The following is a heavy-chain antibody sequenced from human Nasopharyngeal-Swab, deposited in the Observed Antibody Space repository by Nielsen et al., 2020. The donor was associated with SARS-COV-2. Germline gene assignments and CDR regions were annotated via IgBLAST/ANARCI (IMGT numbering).Heavy chain of an antibody. CDR3: ARGFDY. V-gene: IGHV4-59*13. J-gene: IGHJ4*02. Sequence: GSLRLSCTVSGGSISSYYWSWIRQPPGKGLGWIGYIYYSGSTNYNPSLKSRVTISVDTYKNQFSLKLSSVTAADTAVYYCARGFDYWGQGTLVTVSS. CDR1: GGSISSYY. CDR2: IYYSGST.